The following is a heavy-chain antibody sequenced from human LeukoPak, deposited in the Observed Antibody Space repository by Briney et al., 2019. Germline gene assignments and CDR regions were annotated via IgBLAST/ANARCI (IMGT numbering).Heavy chain of an antibody. D-gene: IGHD3-10*01. V-gene: IGHV4-39*02. CDR1: GGSITSSSYY. CDR2: FYYSGST. J-gene: IGHJ4*02. Sequence: SETPSLTCTVSGGSITSSSYYWGWIRQPPGKGLQWIGSFYYSGSTYYNPSLKSRVTIYVDTSKNHFSLKLSSVTAADTAVYYCARDVITMVRGVMGAFDYWGQGTLVTVSS. CDR3: ARDVITMVRGVMGAFDY.